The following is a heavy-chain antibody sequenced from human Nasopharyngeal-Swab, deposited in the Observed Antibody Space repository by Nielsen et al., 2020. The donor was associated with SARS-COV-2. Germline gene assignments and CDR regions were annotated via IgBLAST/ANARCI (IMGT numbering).Heavy chain of an antibody. D-gene: IGHD3-3*01. V-gene: IGHV1-69*01. J-gene: IGHJ6*02. CDR3: ARERGIFGVVIV. Sequence: VRQMPGKGLEWMGGIIPIFGTANYAQKFQGRVTITADESTSTACMELSSLRSEDTAVYYCARERGIFGVVIVWGQGTTVTVSS. CDR2: IIPIFGTA.